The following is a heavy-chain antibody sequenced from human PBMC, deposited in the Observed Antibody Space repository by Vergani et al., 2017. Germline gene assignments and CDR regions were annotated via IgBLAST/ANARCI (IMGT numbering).Heavy chain of an antibody. CDR2: IYSGGST. V-gene: IGHV3-53*01. CDR3: ARDCRYCTSHDAFDI. Sequence: EVQLVESGGGLIQPGGSLRLSCAASGFTVSSNYMSWVRQAPGKGLEWVSVIYSGGSTYYADSVKGRFTISRDNSKNTLYLQMNSLSAEDTAVYYCARDCRYCTSHDAFDIWGQGTMVTVSS. D-gene: IGHD2-8*01. J-gene: IGHJ3*02. CDR1: GFTVSSNY.